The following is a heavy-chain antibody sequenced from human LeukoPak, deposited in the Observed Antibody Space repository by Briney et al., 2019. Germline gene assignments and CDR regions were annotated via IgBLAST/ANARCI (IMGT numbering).Heavy chain of an antibody. V-gene: IGHV1-69*04. D-gene: IGHD4-17*01. J-gene: IGHJ5*02. CDR1: GGTFSSYA. Sequence: ASVKVSCKASGGTFSSYAISWVRQAPGQGLEWMGRIIPILGIANYAQKFQGRVTITADKSTSTAYMELSSLRSEDTAVYYCARDFTVTTDNWFDPWGQGTLVTVSS. CDR2: IIPILGIA. CDR3: ARDFTVTTDNWFDP.